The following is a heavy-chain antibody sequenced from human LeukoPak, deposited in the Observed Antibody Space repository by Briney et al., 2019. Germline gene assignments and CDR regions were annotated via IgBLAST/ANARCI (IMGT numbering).Heavy chain of an antibody. CDR1: GFTFSSSA. D-gene: IGHD5-18*01. Sequence: PGGSLRLSCAAPGFTFSSSAMHWVRQAPGKGLEWVAVISYDGSNKYYADSVKGRFSISRDNSKNTLYLQMNSLRAEDTAVYYCARDPDTAMATGFDYWGQGTLVTVSS. CDR3: ARDPDTAMATGFDY. V-gene: IGHV3-30-3*01. J-gene: IGHJ4*02. CDR2: ISYDGSNK.